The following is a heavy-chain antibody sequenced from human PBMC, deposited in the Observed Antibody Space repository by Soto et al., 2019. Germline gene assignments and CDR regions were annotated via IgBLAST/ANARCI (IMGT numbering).Heavy chain of an antibody. V-gene: IGHV3-30*18. CDR2: ISYDGSNK. CDR3: AKDDGYNFFGWFDP. CDR1: GFTFSSYG. D-gene: IGHD5-12*01. J-gene: IGHJ5*02. Sequence: GGSLRLSCAASGFTFSSYGMHWVRQAPGKGLEWVAVISYDGSNKYYADSVKGRFTISRDNSKNTLYLQMNSLRAEDTAVYYCAKDDGYNFFGWFDPWGQGTLVTVSS.